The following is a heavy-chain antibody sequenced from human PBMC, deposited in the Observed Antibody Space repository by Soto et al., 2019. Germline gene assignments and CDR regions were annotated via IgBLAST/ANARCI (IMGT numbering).Heavy chain of an antibody. Sequence: GGSLRLSCAASGFTFKSFEMNWVRQAPGKGLEWVSYISRSGITTYYAASVEGRFTISRDNSKAILYLQMNSLGAEDTAVYYCAAWAEGATEVHWGQGTLVTVSS. CDR1: GFTFKSFE. CDR3: AAWAEGATEVH. J-gene: IGHJ4*02. D-gene: IGHD2-15*01. V-gene: IGHV3-48*03. CDR2: ISRSGITT.